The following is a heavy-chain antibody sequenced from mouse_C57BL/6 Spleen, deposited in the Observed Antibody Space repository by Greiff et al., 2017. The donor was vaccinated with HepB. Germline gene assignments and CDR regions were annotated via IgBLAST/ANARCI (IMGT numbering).Heavy chain of an antibody. CDR3: ARSWGTTVVLHYYAMDY. CDR1: GYTFTSYG. CDR2: IYPRSGNT. Sequence: QVQLKESGAELARPGASVKLSCKASGYTFTSYGISWVKQRTGQGLEWIGEIYPRSGNTYYNEKFKGKATLTADKSSSTAYMELRSLTSEDSAVYFCARSWGTTVVLHYYAMDYWGQGTSVTVSS. J-gene: IGHJ4*01. D-gene: IGHD1-1*01. V-gene: IGHV1-81*01.